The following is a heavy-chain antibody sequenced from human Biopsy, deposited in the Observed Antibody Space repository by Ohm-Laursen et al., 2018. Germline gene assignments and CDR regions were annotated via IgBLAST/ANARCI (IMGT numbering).Heavy chain of an antibody. J-gene: IGHJ2*01. CDR2: IFFTGDT. CDR1: GDSIFGGGYY. D-gene: IGHD3-22*01. V-gene: IGHV4-31*03. CDR3: ARAKTQDRSFPDWYFDL. Sequence: SDTLSLTCIVSGDSIFGGGYYWTWIRQHPEKGLEWIGYIFFTGDTHYNPSLRSRVDISSDMSKNEFSLRLYSVTAADTAVYYCARAKTQDRSFPDWYFDLWGRGPLVTVSS.